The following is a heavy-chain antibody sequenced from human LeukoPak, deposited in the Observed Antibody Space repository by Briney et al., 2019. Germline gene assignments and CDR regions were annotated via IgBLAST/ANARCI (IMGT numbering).Heavy chain of an antibody. CDR3: ARDRGDSYSSSSRFDP. CDR2: ISYDGSNK. CDR1: GFTFSSYA. Sequence: GGSLRLSCAASGFTFSSYAMHWVRQAPGKGLEWVAVISYDGSNKYYADSVKGRFTISRDNSKNTLYLQMNSLRAEDTAVYYCARDRGDSYSSSSRFDPWGQGTLVTVSS. D-gene: IGHD6-6*01. V-gene: IGHV3-30-3*01. J-gene: IGHJ5*02.